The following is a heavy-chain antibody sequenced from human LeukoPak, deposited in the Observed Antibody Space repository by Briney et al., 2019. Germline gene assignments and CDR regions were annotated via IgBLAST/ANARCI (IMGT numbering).Heavy chain of an antibody. CDR1: GFTFSSYS. V-gene: IGHV3-48*02. CDR2: ISSSSSTI. J-gene: IGHJ4*02. CDR3: ARVKGSGSYHYYFDY. D-gene: IGHD3-10*01. Sequence: PGGSLRLSCAASGFTFSSYSMNWVRQAPGKGLEWGSYISSSSSTIYYADSVKGRFTISRDNAKNSLYLQMNSLRDEDTAVYYCARVKGSGSYHYYFDYWGQGTLVTVSS.